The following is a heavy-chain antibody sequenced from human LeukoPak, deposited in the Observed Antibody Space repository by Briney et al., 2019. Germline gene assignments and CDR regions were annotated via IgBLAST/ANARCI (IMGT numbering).Heavy chain of an antibody. CDR2: IVVGSGNT. CDR1: GFTFTSSA. V-gene: IGHV1-58*01. CDR3: AADRYCGGDCLPHGMDV. Sequence: SVKVSCKASGFTFTSSAVQWVRQARGQRLEWIGWIVVGSGNTNYAQKFQERVTITRDMSTSTAYMELSGLRSEDTAVYYCAADRYCGGDCLPHGMDVWGQGTTVTVSS. J-gene: IGHJ6*02. D-gene: IGHD2-21*02.